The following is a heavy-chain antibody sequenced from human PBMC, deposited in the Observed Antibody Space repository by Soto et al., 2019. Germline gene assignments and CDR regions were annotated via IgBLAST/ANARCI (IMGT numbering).Heavy chain of an antibody. CDR1: GGSISSSNW. CDR2: IYHSGST. J-gene: IGHJ4*02. D-gene: IGHD3-3*01. CDR3: ARGGDYYDFWSGPYYFDY. V-gene: IGHV4-4*02. Sequence: SETLSLTCAVSGGSISSSNWWSWVRQPPGKGLEWIGEIYHSGSTNYNPSLKSRVTISVDKSKNQFSLKLSSVTAADTAVYYCARGGDYYDFWSGPYYFDYWGQGTLVTVSS.